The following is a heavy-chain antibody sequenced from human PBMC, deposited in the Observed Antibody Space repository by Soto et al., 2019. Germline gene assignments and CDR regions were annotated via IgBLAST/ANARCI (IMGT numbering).Heavy chain of an antibody. CDR3: AGQPTAGSFYDLGSYYYYYGMDV. D-gene: IGHD3-16*01. V-gene: IGHV4-34*01. Sequence: PSETLSLTCAVYGGSFSGYYWSWIRQPPGKGLEWIGSIYYSGSTYYNPSLKSRVTISVDTSKNQFSLNLSSVTAADSAVYYCAGQPTAGSFYDLGSYYYYYGMDVWGQGTTVTVSS. CDR2: IYYSGST. CDR1: GGSFSGYY. J-gene: IGHJ6*02.